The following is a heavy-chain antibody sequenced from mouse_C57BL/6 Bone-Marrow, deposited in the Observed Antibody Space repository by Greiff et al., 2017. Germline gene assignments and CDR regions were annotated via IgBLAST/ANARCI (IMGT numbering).Heavy chain of an antibody. CDR1: GYTFTSYG. D-gene: IGHD2-3*01. CDR3: EIYGYYPYYFDY. V-gene: IGHV1-81*01. Sequence: QVQLQQPGAELARPGASVKLSCKASGYTFTSYGISWVKQRTGQGLEWIGEIYPRSGDTYYNEKFKGKATPTVDKSSSTAYMELRSLTSEDSAVYCSEIYGYYPYYFDYWGQGTTLTVSS. J-gene: IGHJ2*01. CDR2: IYPRSGDT.